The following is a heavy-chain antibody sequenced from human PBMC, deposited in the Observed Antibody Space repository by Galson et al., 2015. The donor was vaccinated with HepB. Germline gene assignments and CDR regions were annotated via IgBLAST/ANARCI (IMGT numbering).Heavy chain of an antibody. Sequence: SLRPSCAASGFTFSNSGMHWVRQAPAKGLEWVAVVSYDGSTKYYADSVKGRFILFRDNSKNTLYLQMDSLRAEDTAMYYCTRDRRAIQPWSSGPYYYYYGMDVWGQGTTVTVSS. CDR3: TRDRRAIQPWSSGPYYYYYGMDV. CDR1: GFTFSNSG. V-gene: IGHV3-30*19. J-gene: IGHJ6*02. CDR2: VSYDGSTK. D-gene: IGHD5-18*01.